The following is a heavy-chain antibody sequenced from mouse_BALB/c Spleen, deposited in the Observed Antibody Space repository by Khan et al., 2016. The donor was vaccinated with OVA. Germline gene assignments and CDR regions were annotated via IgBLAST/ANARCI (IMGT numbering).Heavy chain of an antibody. CDR2: INTYTGEP. J-gene: IGHJ4*01. V-gene: IGHV9-3-1*01. CDR1: GYTFRSFG. D-gene: IGHD2-10*01. Sequence: LVESGPELKKPGETVKISCKASGYTFRSFGMNWVKQAPGKGLKWMGWINTYTGEPTYADDFKGRYVFSLETSASTAYLQINNLQNEDTATYFCARPPYFSYVMVYWGQGTSVTVSS. CDR3: ARPPYFSYVMVY.